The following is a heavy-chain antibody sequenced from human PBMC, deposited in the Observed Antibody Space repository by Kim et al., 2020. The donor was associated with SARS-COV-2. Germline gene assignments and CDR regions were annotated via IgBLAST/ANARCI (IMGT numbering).Heavy chain of an antibody. D-gene: IGHD1-26*01. CDR2: IIPIFGTA. V-gene: IGHV1-69*13. J-gene: IGHJ4*02. Sequence: SVKVSCKASGGTFSSYAISWVRQAPGQGLEWMGGIIPIFGTANYAQKFQGRVTITADESTSTAYMELSSLRSEDTAVYYCASFSGSYSRLDYWGQGTLVTVSS. CDR3: ASFSGSYSRLDY. CDR1: GGTFSSYA.